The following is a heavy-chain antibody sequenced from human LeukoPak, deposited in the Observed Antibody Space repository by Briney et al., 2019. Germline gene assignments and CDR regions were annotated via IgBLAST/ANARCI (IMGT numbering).Heavy chain of an antibody. CDR2: ISAYNGNT. Sequence: GASVKVSCKASGYTFTSYGISWVRQAPGQGLEWMGWISAYNGNTNYAQKLQGRVTMTTDTSTSTTYMELRNLRSDDTAVYYCARVYYDYVWGSYRYLGHDAFDIWGQGTMVTVSS. D-gene: IGHD3-16*02. V-gene: IGHV1-18*01. CDR1: GYTFTSYG. CDR3: ARVYYDYVWGSYRYLGHDAFDI. J-gene: IGHJ3*02.